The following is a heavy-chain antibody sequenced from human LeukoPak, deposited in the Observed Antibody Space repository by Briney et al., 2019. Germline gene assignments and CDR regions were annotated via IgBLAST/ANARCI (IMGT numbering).Heavy chain of an antibody. CDR2: INHSGST. J-gene: IGHJ4*02. CDR3: ARARQWLVRSPFDY. V-gene: IGHV4-34*01. Sequence: ASETLSLTCAVYGGSFSGYYWSWIRQPPGKGLEWIGEINHSGSTNYNPSLKSRVTISVDTSKNQFSLKLSSVTAADTAVYYCARARQWLVRSPFDYWGQGTLVTVSS. CDR1: GGSFSGYY. D-gene: IGHD6-19*01.